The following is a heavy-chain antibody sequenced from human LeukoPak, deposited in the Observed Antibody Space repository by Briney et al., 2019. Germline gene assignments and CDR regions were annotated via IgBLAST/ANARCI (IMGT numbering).Heavy chain of an antibody. D-gene: IGHD6-19*01. CDR3: ARDFRSVAGTYYMDV. CDR1: GFTFSSYA. CDR2: ISYDGSNK. V-gene: IGHV3-30*04. Sequence: GGSLRLSCAASGFTFSSYAMHWVRQAPGKGLEWVAVISYDGSNKYYADSVKGRFTISRDNSKNTLYLQMNSLRAEDTAVYYCARDFRSVAGTYYMDVWGKGTTVTVSS. J-gene: IGHJ6*03.